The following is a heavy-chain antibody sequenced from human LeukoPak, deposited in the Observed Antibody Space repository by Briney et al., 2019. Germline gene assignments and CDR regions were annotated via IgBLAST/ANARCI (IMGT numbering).Heavy chain of an antibody. CDR1: GFTFSSYS. D-gene: IGHD3-10*01. J-gene: IGHJ4*02. Sequence: PGGSLRLSCAASGFTFSSYSMNWVRQAPGKGLEWVSYISSSSSTIYYADSVKGRFTISRDNAKNSLYLQMNSLRAEDTAVYYCARVGAWFGEFYFDYWGQGTLVTVSS. CDR3: ARVGAWFGEFYFDY. V-gene: IGHV3-48*04. CDR2: ISSSSSTI.